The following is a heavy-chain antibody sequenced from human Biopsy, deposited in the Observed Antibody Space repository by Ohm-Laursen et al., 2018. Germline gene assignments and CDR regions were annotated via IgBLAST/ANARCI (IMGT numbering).Heavy chain of an antibody. J-gene: IGHJ4*02. D-gene: IGHD3-9*01. CDR3: AIDGNDFLTDYLKIDQ. CDR2: INPKSGGT. CDR1: GYTFTGYY. Sequence: SVKVSCKASGYTFTGYYLHRVRQAPGQGLEWMGWINPKSGGTHYLEKFRGRVTMTRDTSISTAYMEVSSLRSDDTAVYYCAIDGNDFLTDYLKIDQWGQGTLVTVSS. V-gene: IGHV1-2*02.